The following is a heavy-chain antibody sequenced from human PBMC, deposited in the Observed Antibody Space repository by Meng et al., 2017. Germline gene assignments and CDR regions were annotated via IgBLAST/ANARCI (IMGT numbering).Heavy chain of an antibody. CDR2: ISYDGSKK. CDR1: GFTVMKDA. V-gene: IGHV3-30*01. CDR3: ARDRRGGATTGNFQH. D-gene: IGHD1-26*01. J-gene: IGHJ1*01. Sequence: QVQMGGAGGGVVKRGRSLRLSCAAAGFTVMKDALQWVSQSSGKGLEWVAVISYDGSKKYYADSVKGRFTISRDNSKNTLYLQMNSLRAEDTAVYYCARDRRGGATTGNFQHWGQGTLVTVSS.